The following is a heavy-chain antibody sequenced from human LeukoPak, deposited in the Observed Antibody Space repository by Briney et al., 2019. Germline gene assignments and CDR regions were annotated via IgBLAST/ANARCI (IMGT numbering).Heavy chain of an antibody. D-gene: IGHD3-3*01. CDR2: ISGSGGST. CDR1: GFTFSSYG. CDR3: AKDPDFWSGYYSYAFDI. Sequence: GGSLRLSCAASGFTFSSYGMHWVRQAPGKGLEWVSAISGSGGSTYYADSVKGRFTISRDNSKNTLYLQMNSLRAEDTAVYYCAKDPDFWSGYYSYAFDIWGQGTMVTVSS. V-gene: IGHV3-23*01. J-gene: IGHJ3*02.